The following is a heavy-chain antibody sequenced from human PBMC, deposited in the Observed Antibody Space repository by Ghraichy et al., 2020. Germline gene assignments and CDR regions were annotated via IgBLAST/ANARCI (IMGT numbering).Heavy chain of an antibody. CDR3: ARELFESGEGYYYGMDV. V-gene: IGHV3-30-3*01. J-gene: IGHJ6*02. D-gene: IGHD2-15*01. CDR2: ISYDGSNK. CDR1: GFTFSSYA. Sequence: GGSLRLSCAASGFTFSSYAMHWVRQAPGKGLEWVAVISYDGSNKYYADSVKGRFTISRDNSKNTLYLQMNSLRAEDTAVYYCARELFESGEGYYYGMDVWGQGTTVTVSS.